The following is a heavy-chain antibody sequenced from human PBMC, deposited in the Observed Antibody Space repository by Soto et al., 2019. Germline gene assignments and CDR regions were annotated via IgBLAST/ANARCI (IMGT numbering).Heavy chain of an antibody. CDR2: IIPILGIA. CDR3: ARGVVVVAAHYYYYYGMDV. D-gene: IGHD2-15*01. Sequence: QVQLVQSGAEVKKPGSSVKVSCKASGGTFSSYTISWVRQATGQGLGWMGRIIPILGIANYAQKFQGRVTSTADKFTTTAYMELSSLRSEDTAVYYCARGVVVVAAHYYYYYGMDVWGQGTTVTVSS. CDR1: GGTFSSYT. J-gene: IGHJ6*02. V-gene: IGHV1-69*02.